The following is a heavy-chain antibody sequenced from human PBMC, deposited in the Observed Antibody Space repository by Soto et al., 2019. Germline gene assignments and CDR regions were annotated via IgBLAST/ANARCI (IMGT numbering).Heavy chain of an antibody. CDR2: AYHNGLT. CDR1: RDSVTSNVW. V-gene: IGHV4-4*02. CDR3: ARDAEVPGESDRFDY. J-gene: IGHJ4*02. Sequence: QVQLQESGPGLVNPSGTLSRTCAVSRDSVTSNVWWSWIRQPPGRELEWIGEAYHNGLTDYNPSLKRRVTMSVDTSKNEISLKLTSLTDADTAIYYCARDAEVPGESDRFDYWGQVILVTVSS.